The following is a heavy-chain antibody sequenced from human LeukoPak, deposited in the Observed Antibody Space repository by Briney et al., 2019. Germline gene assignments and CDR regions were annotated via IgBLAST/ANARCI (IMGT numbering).Heavy chain of an antibody. J-gene: IGHJ6*03. Sequence: ASVKVSCKASGYTFTSYAMHWVRQAPGQRLEWMGWIDAGDGNTKYSQKFQGRVTITTDESTSTAYMELSSLRSEDTAVYYCAKGSGVGVTHYYYYMDVWGKGTTVTVSS. CDR1: GYTFTSYA. D-gene: IGHD1-26*01. V-gene: IGHV1-3*01. CDR3: AKGSGVGVTHYYYYMDV. CDR2: IDAGDGNT.